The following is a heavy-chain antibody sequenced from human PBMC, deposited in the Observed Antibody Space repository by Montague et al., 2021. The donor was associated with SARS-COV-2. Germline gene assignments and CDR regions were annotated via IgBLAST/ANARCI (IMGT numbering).Heavy chain of an antibody. CDR2: INHSGSA. J-gene: IGHJ6*02. CDR3: ARVRYYGSGTSLGMDV. D-gene: IGHD3-10*01. Sequence: SETLSLTCAVYGGSFSGYYWSWIRQPPGKGLEWIGEINHSGSANYNPSLKSRVTISVDTSKNQFPLKLSSVTAADTAVYYCARVRYYGSGTSLGMDVWGQGTTVTVSS. V-gene: IGHV4-34*01. CDR1: GGSFSGYY.